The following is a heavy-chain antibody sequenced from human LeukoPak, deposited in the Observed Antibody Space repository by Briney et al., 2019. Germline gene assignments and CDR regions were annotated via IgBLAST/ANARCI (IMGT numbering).Heavy chain of an antibody. D-gene: IGHD2-8*01. CDR2: IYHSGSI. CDR3: ARDNGAIRAYYYHGMDV. V-gene: IGHV4-4*02. J-gene: IGHJ6*02. CDR1: GVSISSRNW. Sequence: PSETLSLTCAVSGVSISSRNWWSWVRQPPGKGLEWIGEIYHSGSINYNPSLKSRVTISVDKSKNQLSLRLTSVTAADTAVYYCARDNGAIRAYYYHGMDVWGQGTTVIVSS.